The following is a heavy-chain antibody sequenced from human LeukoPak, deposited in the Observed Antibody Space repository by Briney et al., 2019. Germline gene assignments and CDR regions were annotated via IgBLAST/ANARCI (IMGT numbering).Heavy chain of an antibody. CDR1: GFTFDDYG. CDR2: IRYDGSNK. J-gene: IGHJ4*02. V-gene: IGHV3-30*02. Sequence: GGSLRLSCAASGFTFDDYGMSWVRQAPGKGLEWVAFIRYDGSNKYYADSVKGRFTISRDNSKNTLYLQMNSLRAEDTAVYYCVADSLDYWGQGTLVTVSS. D-gene: IGHD3-22*01. CDR3: VADSLDY.